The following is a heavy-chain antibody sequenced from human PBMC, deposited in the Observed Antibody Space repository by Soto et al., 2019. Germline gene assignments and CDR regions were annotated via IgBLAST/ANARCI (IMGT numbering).Heavy chain of an antibody. J-gene: IGHJ5*02. CDR2: INAGNGNT. CDR1: GYTFTSYA. V-gene: IGHV1-3*01. D-gene: IGHD1-1*01. Sequence: QVQLVQSGAEVKKPGASVKVSCKASGYTFTSYAMHWVRQAPGQRLEWMGWINAGNGNTKYSQKFQGRVTITRDTSASTAYMELSSLRSEDTAVYCCARGGRPRSGENWFDPWGQGTLVTVSS. CDR3: ARGGRPRSGENWFDP.